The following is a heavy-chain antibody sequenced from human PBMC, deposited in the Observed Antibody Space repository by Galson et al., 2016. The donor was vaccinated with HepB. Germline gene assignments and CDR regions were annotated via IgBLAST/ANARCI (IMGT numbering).Heavy chain of an antibody. CDR3: ARDTGRSYPNYFDP. J-gene: IGHJ5*02. Sequence: LSLTCTVSGDSISSSFDYWGWIRQPPGKALEWIGTIYYTGSTYYSPSLKSRLTISIDTSRNQFSLELTSVTAADTALYFCARDTGRSYPNYFDPWGQGILVTVSS. V-gene: IGHV4-39*07. CDR1: GDSISSSFDY. D-gene: IGHD2-15*01. CDR2: IYYTGST.